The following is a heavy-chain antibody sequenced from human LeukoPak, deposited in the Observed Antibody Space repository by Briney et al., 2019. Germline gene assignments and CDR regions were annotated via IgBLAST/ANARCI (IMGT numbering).Heavy chain of an antibody. CDR3: ANEIGYYDFWSGYYSAFDI. J-gene: IGHJ3*02. Sequence: SETLSLTCTVSGASVSNYDWSWIRQPPGKGLEWIGYIYYSGSTNYNPSLKSRVTISVDTSKNQFSLKLSSVTAADTAVYYCANEIGYYDFWSGYYSAFDIWGQGTMVTVSS. V-gene: IGHV4-59*08. CDR2: IYYSGST. D-gene: IGHD3-3*01. CDR1: GASVSNYD.